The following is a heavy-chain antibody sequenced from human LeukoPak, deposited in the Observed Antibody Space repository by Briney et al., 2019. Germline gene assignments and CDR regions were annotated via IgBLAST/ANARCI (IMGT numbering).Heavy chain of an antibody. CDR2: ISGSGGST. J-gene: IGHJ5*02. CDR3: AKDGTYYYDSSGSDDLCWFDP. CDR1: GFTFSSYA. V-gene: IGHV3-23*01. D-gene: IGHD3-22*01. Sequence: GGSLRLSCAVSGFTFSSYAMSWVRQAPGKGLEWVSAISGSGGSTYYADSVKGRFTISRDNSKNTLYLQMNSLRAEDTAVYYCAKDGTYYYDSSGSDDLCWFDPWGQGTLVTVSS.